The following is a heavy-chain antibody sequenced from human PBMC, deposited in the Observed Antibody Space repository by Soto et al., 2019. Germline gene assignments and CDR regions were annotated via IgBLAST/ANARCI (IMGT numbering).Heavy chain of an antibody. V-gene: IGHV4-59*08. J-gene: IGHJ4*01. CDR3: ARLGDYYQTFDY. CDR2: VHYTGTT. D-gene: IGHD3-22*01. CDR1: GSPISSYY. Sequence: ETLSLTCSVSGSPISSYYWSWFRQPPGQGLEWLGHVHYTGTTTYNPSLKSRLTISLDTSKTQFSLKLGSVTAADTAVYYCARLGDYYQTFDYWGQGALVTVSS.